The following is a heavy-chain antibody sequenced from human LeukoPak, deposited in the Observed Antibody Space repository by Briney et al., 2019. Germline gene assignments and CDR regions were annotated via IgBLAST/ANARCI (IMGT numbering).Heavy chain of an antibody. D-gene: IGHD1-26*01. V-gene: IGHV4-34*01. J-gene: IGHJ3*02. CDR3: ARVWWELEDGPAFDI. CDR2: INHSGST. CDR1: GGSFSGYY. Sequence: PSETLSLTCAVYGGSFSGYYWSWIRQPPGKGLEWIGEINHSGSTNYNPSPKSRVTISVDTSKNQFSLKLSSVTAADTAVYYCARVWWELEDGPAFDIWGQGTMVTVSS.